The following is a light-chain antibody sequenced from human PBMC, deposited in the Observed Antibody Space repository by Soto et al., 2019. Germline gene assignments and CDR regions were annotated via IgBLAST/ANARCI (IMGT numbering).Light chain of an antibody. CDR1: NSNIGAGYD. J-gene: IGLJ2*01. CDR2: VNT. CDR3: AAWDDNLRGYWV. Sequence: QSVLTQPPSVSGAPGQRVTISCTGSNSNIGAGYDVNWYQHFPGTAPKLLIYVNTNRPSGVPDRFSGSKSGTSASLAISGLRSEDEADYFCAAWDDNLRGYWVFGGGTKLTVL. V-gene: IGLV1-40*01.